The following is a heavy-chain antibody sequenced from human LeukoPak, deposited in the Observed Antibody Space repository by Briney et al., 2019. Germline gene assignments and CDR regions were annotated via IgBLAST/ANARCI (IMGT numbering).Heavy chain of an antibody. CDR3: ARGSPGGDAFDI. CDR1: GGSISSYY. D-gene: IGHD3-16*01. CDR2: IYYSGST. J-gene: IGHJ3*02. V-gene: IGHV4-59*01. Sequence: SETLSLTCTVSGGSISSYYWSWIRQPPGKGLEWIGYIYYSGSTNYNPSLKSRVTISVDTSKNLFSLKLSSVTAADTAVYYCARGSPGGDAFDIWGQGTMVTVSS.